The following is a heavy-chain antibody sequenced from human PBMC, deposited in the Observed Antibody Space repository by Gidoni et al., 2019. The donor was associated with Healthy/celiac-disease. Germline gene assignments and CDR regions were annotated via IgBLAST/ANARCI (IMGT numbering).Heavy chain of an antibody. CDR2: IYSGGST. J-gene: IGHJ6*02. V-gene: IGHV3-53*01. D-gene: IGHD3-9*01. CDR1: GFTASSNY. Sequence: EVQLVESGGGLIQPGGSLRLSCAASGFTASSNYMSWVRQAPGKGLEWVSVIYSGGSTYYADSVKGRFTISRDNSKNTLYLQMNSLRAEDTAVYYCARDSPDYDILTGYYPAWGGMDVWGQGTTVTVSS. CDR3: ARDSPDYDILTGYYPAWGGMDV.